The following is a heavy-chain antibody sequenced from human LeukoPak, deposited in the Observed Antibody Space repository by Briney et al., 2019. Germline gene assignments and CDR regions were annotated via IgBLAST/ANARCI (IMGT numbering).Heavy chain of an antibody. D-gene: IGHD3-22*01. CDR3: ASAPGYYDSSGYYYDYYCDS. J-gene: IGHJ4*02. CDR2: ISYDGGNK. V-gene: IGHV3-30*01. CDR1: GFTFSSYG. Sequence: GGSLRLSCSASGFTFSSYGIHWVRQAPGKGLEWVALISYDGGNKYYADSVKGRFTISRDNSKNTLYLQMNSLRTEDTAVYYCASAPGYYDSSGYYYDYYCDSWGQGTLVTVSS.